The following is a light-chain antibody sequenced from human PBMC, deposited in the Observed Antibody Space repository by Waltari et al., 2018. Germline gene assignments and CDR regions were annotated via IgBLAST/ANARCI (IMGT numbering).Light chain of an antibody. CDR1: QSLLHSNGYNY. J-gene: IGKJ2*01. CDR3: MQALQTAYT. Sequence: DIVMTQSHLSLPVTPGEPASISCRSSQSLLHSNGYNYLDWYLQKPGQSPQLLIYLGSNRASGVPDRFSGSGSGTDFTLKISRVEAEDVGVYYCMQALQTAYTFGQGTKLEIK. CDR2: LGS. V-gene: IGKV2-28*01.